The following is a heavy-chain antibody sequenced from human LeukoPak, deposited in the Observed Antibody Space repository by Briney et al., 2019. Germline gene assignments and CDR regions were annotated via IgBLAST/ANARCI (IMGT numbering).Heavy chain of an antibody. V-gene: IGHV3-23*01. Sequence: PGGSLRLSCEGSGFIFSNYAMTWVRQAPGRGLEWVAGISGSADTSYADSVKGRFSISRDDPKDTVYLQLNRLTADDTALYYCAKETGWSPLGENDHWGQGILVIVSS. CDR1: GFIFSNYA. CDR2: ISGSADT. CDR3: AKETGWSPLGENDH. J-gene: IGHJ4*02. D-gene: IGHD3-16*01.